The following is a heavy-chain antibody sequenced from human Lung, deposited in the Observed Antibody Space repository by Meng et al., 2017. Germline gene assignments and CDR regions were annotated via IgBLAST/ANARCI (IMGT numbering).Heavy chain of an antibody. Sequence: QVLLPTAGPGLAKPSQTLSLTCTVSGGSISSSNYYWSGIRQPPGKCLEWSGHIYNSGSTYYNPSLKSRITISVDTSKNQFSLKLSSVTAADTAVYYCARGQKGYFDLWGRGTLVTVSS. V-gene: IGHV4-30-4*01. CDR2: IYNSGST. CDR1: GGSISSSNYY. J-gene: IGHJ2*01. CDR3: ARGQKGYFDL.